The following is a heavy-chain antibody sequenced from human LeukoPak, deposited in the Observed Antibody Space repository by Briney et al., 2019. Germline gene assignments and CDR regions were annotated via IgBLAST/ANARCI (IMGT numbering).Heavy chain of an antibody. CDR2: IYHSGST. Sequence: PSQTLSLTCAVSGGSISSGGYSWSWIRQPPGKGLEWIGYIYHSGSTYYNPSLKSRVTISVDRSKNQFSLKLSPVTAADTAVYYCARGSPLDAFDIWGQGTMVTVSS. V-gene: IGHV4-30-2*01. CDR3: ARGSPLDAFDI. CDR1: GGSISSGGYS. J-gene: IGHJ3*02.